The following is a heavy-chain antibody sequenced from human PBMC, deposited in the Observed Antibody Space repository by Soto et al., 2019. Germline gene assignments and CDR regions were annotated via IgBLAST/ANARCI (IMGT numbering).Heavy chain of an antibody. CDR2: IYYDGST. D-gene: IGHD6-25*01. V-gene: IGHV4-59*01. J-gene: IGHJ5*02. Sequence: HVQLQESGPGLVKPSETLSLTCTVSGGSISTYYWSWIRQPPGKGLEWIGYIYYDGSTSYNPSLRSRVTIXADXSXIQFSLILSSVTSADTAVYYCARDQLSSGLYVWFDPWGQGTLVTVSS. CDR1: GGSISTYY. CDR3: ARDQLSSGLYVWFDP.